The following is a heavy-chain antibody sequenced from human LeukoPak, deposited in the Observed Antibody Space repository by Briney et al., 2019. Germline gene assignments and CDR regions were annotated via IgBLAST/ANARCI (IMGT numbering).Heavy chain of an antibody. V-gene: IGHV1-18*01. Sequence: ASVNVSCKASGYTFTSYGNSWVRQAPGQGIEWMGWTSAYNGKTNNAQKLQGRVTMTTDTSTSTAYMELRSLRSDDTAVYYCATLKVGYFDWLLDYWGQGTLVTVSS. D-gene: IGHD3-9*01. CDR3: ATLKVGYFDWLLDY. CDR2: TSAYNGKT. J-gene: IGHJ4*02. CDR1: GYTFTSYG.